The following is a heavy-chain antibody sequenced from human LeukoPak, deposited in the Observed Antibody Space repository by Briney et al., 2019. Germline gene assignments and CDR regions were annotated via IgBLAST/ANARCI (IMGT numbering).Heavy chain of an antibody. CDR3: ARVPYDYSKGDWYFDL. Sequence: ASVKVSCKASGYTFTGYYIYWLRQAPGQGLECVGWINPYSGGTNSAQKFQGRVTMTRDTSIRTAYMELSRLRSDDTAVYYCARVPYDYSKGDWYFDLWGRGTLVTVSS. CDR1: GYTFTGYY. CDR2: INPYSGGT. J-gene: IGHJ2*01. V-gene: IGHV1-2*02. D-gene: IGHD3-16*01.